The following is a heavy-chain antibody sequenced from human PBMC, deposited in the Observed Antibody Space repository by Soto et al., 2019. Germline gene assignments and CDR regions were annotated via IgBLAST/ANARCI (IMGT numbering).Heavy chain of an antibody. Sequence: GASVKVSCKASGGTFSSYAISWVRQAPGQGLEWMGGIIPIFGTANYAQKFQGRVTITADESTSTAYMELSSLRSEDTAVYYCARVSRTGTTSRTTNRYYSYGMDVWGQGTTVTVSS. CDR1: GGTFSSYA. V-gene: IGHV1-69*13. CDR3: ARVSRTGTTSRTTNRYYSYGMDV. CDR2: IIPIFGTA. J-gene: IGHJ6*02. D-gene: IGHD1-7*01.